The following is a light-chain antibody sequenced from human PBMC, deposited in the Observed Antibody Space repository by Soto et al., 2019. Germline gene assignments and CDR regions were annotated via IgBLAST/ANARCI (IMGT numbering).Light chain of an antibody. V-gene: IGKV1-5*01. CDR3: QQYGRT. CDR2: DAS. Sequence: DIQMTQSPSTLSASVGDRVTITCRASQSISSWLAWYQQKPGKAPKLLIYDASSLESGVPSRFSGSGSGTEFTLTISSLQPDDFVTYYCQQYGRTFGQGTKVEIK. J-gene: IGKJ1*01. CDR1: QSISSW.